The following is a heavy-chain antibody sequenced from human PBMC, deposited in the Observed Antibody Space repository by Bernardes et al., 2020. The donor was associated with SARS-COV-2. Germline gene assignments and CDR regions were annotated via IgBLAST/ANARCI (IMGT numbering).Heavy chain of an antibody. Sequence: SGPTLVKPTQTLTLTCTFSGFSLSTSGMCVSWIRQPPGKALEWLALIDWDDDKYYSTSLKTRLTISKDTSKNQVVLTMTNMDPVDTATYYCARMQTEESVVAAPYYYYYGMDVWGQGTTVTVSS. CDR1: GFSLSTSGMC. V-gene: IGHV2-70*01. CDR2: IDWDDDK. CDR3: ARMQTEESVVAAPYYYYYGMDV. J-gene: IGHJ6*02. D-gene: IGHD2-15*01.